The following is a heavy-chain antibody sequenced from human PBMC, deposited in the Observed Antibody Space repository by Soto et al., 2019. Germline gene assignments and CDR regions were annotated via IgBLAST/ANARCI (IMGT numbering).Heavy chain of an antibody. CDR2: IYYRGST. J-gene: IGHJ4*02. CDR1: GDSVSSGSYY. D-gene: IGHD4-17*01. CDR3: ARIGAYGDYNS. V-gene: IGHV4-61*01. Sequence: QVQLQESGPGLVKPSETLSLTCTVSGDSVSSGSYYWGWIRQPPGKGLEWIGYIYYRGSTHYNPPLKPRVTISVDTSKNQFSLTLSSVTAADTAVYYCARIGAYGDYNSWGQGTLVTVSS.